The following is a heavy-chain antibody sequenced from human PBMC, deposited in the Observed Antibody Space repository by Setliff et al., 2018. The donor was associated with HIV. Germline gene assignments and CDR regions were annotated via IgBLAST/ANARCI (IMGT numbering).Heavy chain of an antibody. J-gene: IGHJ5*02. V-gene: IGHV3-21*01. D-gene: IGHD3-16*02. Sequence: GGSLRLSCAASDFTFSTYCMNWVRQAPGNGLEWISSISYRSSYIYYSDSVKVRFTTSRDDADIPLYLEMHSLRIEDTAVYFCARGDPAVPPALSPPHSYNWFDPWGQGTVVTVS. CDR2: ISYRSSYI. CDR1: DFTFSTYC. CDR3: ARGDPAVPPALSPPHSYNWFDP.